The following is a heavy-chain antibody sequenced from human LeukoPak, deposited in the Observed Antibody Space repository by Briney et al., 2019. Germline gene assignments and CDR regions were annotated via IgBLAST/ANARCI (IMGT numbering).Heavy chain of an antibody. V-gene: IGHV3-74*01. J-gene: IGHJ4*02. Sequence: GGSLRLSCAASGFNIKNYWMHWVRQAPGEGLMWVSRINTDGSRATYADSVKARFTISRDNAKNTLYLQMNSLRAEDTAVYYCAKSGLNRFDYWGQGTLVTVSS. CDR2: INTDGSRA. CDR1: GFNIKNYW. CDR3: AKSGLNRFDY. D-gene: IGHD2-15*01.